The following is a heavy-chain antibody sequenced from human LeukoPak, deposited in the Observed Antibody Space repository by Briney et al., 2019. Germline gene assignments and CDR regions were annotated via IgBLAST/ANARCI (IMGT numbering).Heavy chain of an antibody. CDR2: INPGDSDT. V-gene: IGHV5-51*01. CDR3: ARPEMATIPYYFDS. Sequence: PGESLKISCKGSGYSFTNYWIGWVRQMPGKGLEWMGIINPGDSDTRYSPSFQGQVTFSADKSISTAYLQWSRLKASDTAMYYCARPEMATIPYYFDSWGQGTLVTVSS. CDR1: GYSFTNYW. J-gene: IGHJ4*02. D-gene: IGHD5-24*01.